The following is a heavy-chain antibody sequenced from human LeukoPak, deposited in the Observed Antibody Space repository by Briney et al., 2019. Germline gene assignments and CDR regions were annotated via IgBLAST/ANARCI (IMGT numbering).Heavy chain of an antibody. CDR3: AKISGWPHGYFDY. J-gene: IGHJ4*02. D-gene: IGHD6-19*01. Sequence: PGRSLRLSCAASGFTFSSYAMSWVRQAPGKGLEWASAISVSGGSTYYVDSVKGRFTISRDNSKNTLYLQMNSLRAEDTAVYYCAKISGWPHGYFDYWGQGTLVTVSS. CDR1: GFTFSSYA. V-gene: IGHV3-23*01. CDR2: ISVSGGST.